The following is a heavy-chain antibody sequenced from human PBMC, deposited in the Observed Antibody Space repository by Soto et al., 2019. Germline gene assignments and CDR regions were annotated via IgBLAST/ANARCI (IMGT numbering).Heavy chain of an antibody. Sequence: TSETLSLTCTVSGGSISSYYWSWIRQPPGKGLEWIGYIYYSGSTNYNPSLKSRVTISVDTSKNQFSLKLSSVTAADTAVYYCVRSYYFYAFDIWGQGTMVTVSS. CDR3: VRSYYFYAFDI. D-gene: IGHD1-26*01. CDR1: GGSISSYY. CDR2: IYYSGST. V-gene: IGHV4-59*01. J-gene: IGHJ3*02.